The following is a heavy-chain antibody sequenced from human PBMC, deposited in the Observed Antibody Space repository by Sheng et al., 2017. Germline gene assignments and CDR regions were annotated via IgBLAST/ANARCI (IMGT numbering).Heavy chain of an antibody. Sequence: QVQLQQWGAGLLKPSETLSLTCAVYGGSFSGYYWSWIRQPPGKGLEWIGEINHSGSTNYNPSLKSRVTISVDTSKNQFSLKLSSVTAADTAVYYCARPSVRGYSLGHWFDPWGQGTLVTVSS. CDR3: ARPSVRGYSLGHWFDP. D-gene: IGHD5-18*01. V-gene: IGHV4-34*01. CDR1: GGSFSGYY. J-gene: IGHJ5*02. CDR2: INHSGST.